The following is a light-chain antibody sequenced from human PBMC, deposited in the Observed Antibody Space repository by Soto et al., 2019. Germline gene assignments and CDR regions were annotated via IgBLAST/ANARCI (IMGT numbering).Light chain of an antibody. CDR3: QHYNSYSEA. Sequence: DIHMTQSPSTLSASVGYMVTITCRASQSISSWLAWYQQKPGKAPKLLIYKASTLKSGVPSRLRGSGYGTEFTLTISSLKHDDFATYYCQHYNSYSEAFGQGTKVDIK. CDR2: KAS. V-gene: IGKV1-5*03. J-gene: IGKJ1*01. CDR1: QSISSW.